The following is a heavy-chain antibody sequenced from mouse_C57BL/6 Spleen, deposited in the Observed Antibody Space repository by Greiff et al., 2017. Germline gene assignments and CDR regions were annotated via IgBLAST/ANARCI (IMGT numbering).Heavy chain of an antibody. CDR1: GYAFSSYW. Sequence: VTLQESGAELVKPGASVKISCKASGYAFSSYWMNWVKQRPGKGLEWIGQIYPGDGDTNYNGKFKGKATLTADKSSSTAYMQLSSLTSEDSAVYVCARDTGSSYGFDYWGQGTTLTVSS. CDR2: IYPGDGDT. CDR3: ARDTGSSYGFDY. D-gene: IGHD1-1*01. J-gene: IGHJ2*01. V-gene: IGHV1-80*01.